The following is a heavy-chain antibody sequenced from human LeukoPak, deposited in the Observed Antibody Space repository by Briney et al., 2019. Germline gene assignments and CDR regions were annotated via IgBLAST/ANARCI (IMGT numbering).Heavy chain of an antibody. D-gene: IGHD3-9*01. CDR2: ISYDGSNK. J-gene: IGHJ4*02. Sequence: GGSLRLSCAASGFTFSSFAMHWVRQAPGKGLEWVAVISYDGSNKYYADSVKGRFTISRDNSKNTLYLQMNSLRAEDTAVYYCARAATLYDILTGFDYWGQGTLVTVSS. V-gene: IGHV3-30-3*01. CDR3: ARAATLYDILTGFDY. CDR1: GFTFSSFA.